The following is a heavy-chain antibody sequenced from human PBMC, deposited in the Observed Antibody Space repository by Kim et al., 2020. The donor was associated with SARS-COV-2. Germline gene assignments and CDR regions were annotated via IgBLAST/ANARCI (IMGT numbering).Heavy chain of an antibody. V-gene: IGHV3-23*01. CDR2: ISGSGGST. Sequence: GGSLRLSCAASGFTFSSYAMSWVRQAPGKGLEWVSAISGSGGSTYYADSVKGRFTISRDNSKNTLYLQMNSLRAEDTAVYYCAKESGNWNHHFYYYYYMDVWGKGTTVTVSS. D-gene: IGHD1-1*01. CDR1: GFTFSSYA. CDR3: AKESGNWNHHFYYYYYMDV. J-gene: IGHJ6*03.